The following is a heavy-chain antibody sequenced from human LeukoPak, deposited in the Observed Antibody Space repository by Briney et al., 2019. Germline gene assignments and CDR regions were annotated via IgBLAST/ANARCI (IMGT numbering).Heavy chain of an antibody. D-gene: IGHD6-13*01. V-gene: IGHV3-30*18. CDR1: GFTFSSYG. CDR2: ISYDGSNK. Sequence: GGSLRLSCAASGFTFSSYGMHWVRQAPGKGLEWVAVISYDGSNKYYADSAKGRFTISRDNSKNTLYLQMNSLRAEDTAVYYCAKDSRRLRIAAADTLDYWGQGTLVTVSS. J-gene: IGHJ4*02. CDR3: AKDSRRLRIAAADTLDY.